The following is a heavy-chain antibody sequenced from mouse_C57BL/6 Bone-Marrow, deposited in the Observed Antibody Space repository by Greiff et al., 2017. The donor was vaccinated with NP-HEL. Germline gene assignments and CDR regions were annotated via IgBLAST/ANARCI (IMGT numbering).Heavy chain of an antibody. CDR1: GYTFTSYW. V-gene: IGHV1-50*01. CDR3: ASYYYSSSLDY. CDR2: IDPSDSYT. D-gene: IGHD1-1*01. J-gene: IGHJ2*01. Sequence: VQLQQPGAELVKPGASVKLSCKASGYTFTSYWMQWVKQRPGQGLEWIGEIDPSDSYTNYNQKFQGKATLTVDTSSSTAYMQLSSLTSEDSAVYYCASYYYSSSLDYWGQGTTLTVSA.